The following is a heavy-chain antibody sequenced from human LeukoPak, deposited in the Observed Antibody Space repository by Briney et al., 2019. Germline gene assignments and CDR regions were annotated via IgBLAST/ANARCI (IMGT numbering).Heavy chain of an antibody. CDR3: AKADIGGYSSSWSNYYYYYMDV. CDR1: GFTFSSSA. CDR2: ISPSADST. J-gene: IGHJ6*03. Sequence: PGGSLRLSCVASGFTFSSSAMSWVRQAPGKGLEWVSAISPSADSTSYADSVKGRFIIFRDNSKNTVYMQMNSLTAEDTAVYYCAKADIGGYSSSWSNYYYYYMDVWGKGTTVTVSS. V-gene: IGHV3-23*01. D-gene: IGHD6-13*01.